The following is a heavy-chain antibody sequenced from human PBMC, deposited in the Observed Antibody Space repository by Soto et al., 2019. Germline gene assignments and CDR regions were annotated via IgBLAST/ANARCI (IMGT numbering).Heavy chain of an antibody. D-gene: IGHD6-13*01. CDR2: IYYSGST. Sequence: SETLSLTCTVSGGSISSYYWSWIRQPPGKGLEWIGYIYYSGSTNYNPSLKSRVTISVDTSKNQFSLKLSSVTAADTAVYYCARRYSSSFDIWGQGTLVTVSS. CDR1: GGSISSYY. CDR3: ARRYSSSFDI. V-gene: IGHV4-59*08. J-gene: IGHJ4*02.